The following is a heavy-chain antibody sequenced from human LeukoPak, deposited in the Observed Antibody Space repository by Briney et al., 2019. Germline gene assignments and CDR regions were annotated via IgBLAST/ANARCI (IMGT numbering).Heavy chain of an antibody. Sequence: SETLSLTCTVSGGSVSSGSYYWRWIRQPPGKGLEWFGYIYYSGSGKYNPSRKSRVTISVDTSKNQFSLKLTSVTAADTAVYYCARGFGDWGLSWFDPWGQGTLVTVSS. J-gene: IGHJ5*02. D-gene: IGHD3-10*01. CDR2: IYYSGSG. CDR1: GGSVSSGSYY. V-gene: IGHV4-61*01. CDR3: ARGFGDWGLSWFDP.